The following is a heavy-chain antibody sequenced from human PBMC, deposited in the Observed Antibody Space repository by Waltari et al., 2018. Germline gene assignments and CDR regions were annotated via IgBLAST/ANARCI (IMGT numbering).Heavy chain of an antibody. CDR2: IWYGGSNE. V-gene: IGHV3-33*01. J-gene: IGHJ3*02. CDR1: GFTFSTYG. Sequence: QVQLVESGGGVVQPGRALRLSCTASGFTFSTYGLHWVRQAPGKGLEWVAIIWYGGSNESYADSVKGRFTISRDNSKNTLYLQMNSLRAEDTAVYYCAREKRGVYAFDIWGQGTMVTVSS. CDR3: AREKRGVYAFDI. D-gene: IGHD3-16*01.